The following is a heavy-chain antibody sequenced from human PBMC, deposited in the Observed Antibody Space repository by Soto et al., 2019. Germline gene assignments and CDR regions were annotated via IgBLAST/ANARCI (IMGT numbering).Heavy chain of an antibody. CDR1: GCSFTSYL. V-gene: IGHV5-10-1*01. D-gene: IGHD3-3*01. J-gene: IGHJ6*02. CDR2: IDPSDSYT. Sequence: GESLKISCKGSGCSFTSYLISWVRQMPGKGLEWMGRIDPSDSYTNYSPSFQGHVTISADKSISTAYLQWSSLKASDTAMYYCARRYDFWSGFLAYGMDVWGQGTTVTVSS. CDR3: ARRYDFWSGFLAYGMDV.